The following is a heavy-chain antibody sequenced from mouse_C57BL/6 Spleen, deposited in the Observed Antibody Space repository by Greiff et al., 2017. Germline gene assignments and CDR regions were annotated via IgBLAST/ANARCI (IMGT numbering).Heavy chain of an antibody. CDR3: TRGGAPYWYFDV. Sequence: EVKLVESGEGLVKPGGSLKLSCAASGFTFSSYAMSWVRQTPEKRLEWVAYISSGGDYIYYADTVKGRFTISSDNARNTLYLQMSSLKSEDTAMYYCTRGGAPYWYFDVWGTGTTVTVSS. CDR1: GFTFSSYA. CDR2: ISSGGDYI. V-gene: IGHV5-9-1*02. J-gene: IGHJ1*03.